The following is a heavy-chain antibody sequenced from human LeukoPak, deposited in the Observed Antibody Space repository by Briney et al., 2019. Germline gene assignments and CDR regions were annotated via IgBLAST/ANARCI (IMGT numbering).Heavy chain of an antibody. J-gene: IGHJ4*02. V-gene: IGHV4-31*03. D-gene: IGHD3-10*01. Sequence: SRTLSLTCTVSGCSISSGGYYWSWIRQHPGKGLEWIGYSYYSGSTYYNPSLKSRVTISVDTSKNQFSLKLSSVTAADTAVYYCARATGELLSYFDYWGQGTLVTVSS. CDR3: ARATGELLSYFDY. CDR1: GCSISSGGYY. CDR2: SYYSGST.